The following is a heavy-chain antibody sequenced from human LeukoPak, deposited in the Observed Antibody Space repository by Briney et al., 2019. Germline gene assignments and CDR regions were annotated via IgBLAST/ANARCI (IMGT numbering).Heavy chain of an antibody. V-gene: IGHV4-30-2*01. CDR3: ARGFLNPPNWNDPALDY. D-gene: IGHD1-20*01. Sequence: PSETLSLTCAVSGGSISSGGYSWSWIRQPPGKGLEWIGYIYHSGSTNYNPSLKSRVTISVDTSKNQFSLKLSSVTAADTAVYYCARGFLNPPNWNDPALDYWGQGTLVTVSP. CDR1: GGSISSGGYS. CDR2: IYHSGST. J-gene: IGHJ4*02.